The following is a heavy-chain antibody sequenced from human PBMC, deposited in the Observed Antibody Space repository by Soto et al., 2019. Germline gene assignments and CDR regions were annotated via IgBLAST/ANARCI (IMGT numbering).Heavy chain of an antibody. CDR3: ARSLGYYDFWSGLDY. J-gene: IGHJ4*02. D-gene: IGHD3-3*01. V-gene: IGHV3-33*01. CDR1: GFTFSSYG. CDR2: IWYDGSNK. Sequence: GGSLRLSCAASGFTFSSYGMHWVRQAPGKGLEWVAVIWYDGSNKYYADSVKGRFTISRDNSKNTLYLQMNSLRAEDTAVYYCARSLGYYDFWSGLDYWGQGTLVTVSS.